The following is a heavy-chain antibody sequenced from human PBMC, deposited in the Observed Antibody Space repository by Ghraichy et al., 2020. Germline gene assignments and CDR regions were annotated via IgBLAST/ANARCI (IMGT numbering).Heavy chain of an antibody. CDR1: DDSMSSGIYY. V-gene: IGHV4-31*03. CDR3: ARISSVVTPRRAFDI. Sequence: SETLSLTCTVSDDSMSSGIYYFSWIRQHPGKGLEWIGYIFYSGTTYYKPSLKSRVTISLDTSKKQFSLKLSSVTAADTAVYYCARISSVVTPRRAFDIWGQGTMVTVSS. CDR2: IFYSGTT. J-gene: IGHJ3*02. D-gene: IGHD4-23*01.